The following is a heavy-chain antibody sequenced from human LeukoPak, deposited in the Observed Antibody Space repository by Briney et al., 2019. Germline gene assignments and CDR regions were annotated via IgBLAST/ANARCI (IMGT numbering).Heavy chain of an antibody. CDR2: INPNSGGT. V-gene: IGHV1-2*02. CDR3: ARDLYGGTSATFDY. J-gene: IGHJ4*02. Sequence: ASVKVSCKASGYTLTRHYMHWVRQAPGQALEWMGWINPNSGGTYYAQKFQRRVTRTSDTSISSAYMELSRLRSDDRAVYYCARDLYGGTSATFDYWGQGTLVTVAS. CDR1: GYTLTRHY. D-gene: IGHD4-23*01.